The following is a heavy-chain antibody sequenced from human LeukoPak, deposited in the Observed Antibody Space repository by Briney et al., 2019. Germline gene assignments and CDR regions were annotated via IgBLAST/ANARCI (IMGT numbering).Heavy chain of an antibody. D-gene: IGHD5-24*01. J-gene: IGHJ4*02. CDR3: ARVGEDGYNYGGGCFDS. V-gene: IGHV4-59*01. Sequence: SETLSLTCIVSGASISHYSWSWIRQPPGKGLEWIGYLYHSGSSRFNPSLESRVTIAVDTSKNQFSLNLTSVTAADTALYYCARVGEDGYNYGGGCFDSWGQGALVTVSS. CDR2: LYHSGSS. CDR1: GASISHYS.